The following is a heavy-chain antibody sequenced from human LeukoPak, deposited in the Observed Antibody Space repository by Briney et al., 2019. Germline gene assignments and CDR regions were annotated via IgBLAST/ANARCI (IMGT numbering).Heavy chain of an antibody. Sequence: PGGSLRLSCAASGFTFSTYGMHWVRQAPGKGLEWVAVISYDGSHKYYADSVKGRFIISRDNSKNTLYLQMSSLRAEDTSVYYCARDLLIGGGRSGWYDPLHLSAFDIWGQGTMVTVSS. D-gene: IGHD6-19*01. CDR2: ISYDGSHK. J-gene: IGHJ3*02. V-gene: IGHV3-30*03. CDR1: GFTFSTYG. CDR3: ARDLLIGGGRSGWYDPLHLSAFDI.